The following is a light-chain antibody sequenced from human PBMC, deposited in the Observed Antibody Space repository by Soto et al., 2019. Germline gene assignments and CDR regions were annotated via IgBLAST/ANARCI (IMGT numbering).Light chain of an antibody. CDR3: QQYRT. V-gene: IGKV3-20*01. CDR2: EAS. Sequence: IVMTHSPGTLAVSAWDRATLSCRASQSASSSSLAWYQQNPGQAPRLLIYEASSRATGIPDRFSGSGSGTDFTLTISRLEPEDFAVYYCQQYRTFGQGTKVDI. J-gene: IGKJ1*01. CDR1: QSASSSS.